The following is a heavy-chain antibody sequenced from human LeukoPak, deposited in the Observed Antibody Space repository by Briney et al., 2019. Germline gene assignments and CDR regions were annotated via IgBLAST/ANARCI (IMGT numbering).Heavy chain of an antibody. J-gene: IGHJ4*02. V-gene: IGHV4-59*08. CDR3: AGHHPRNTVDF. CDR2: ISDIGSI. D-gene: IGHD2/OR15-2a*01. CDR1: GGSISSYY. Sequence: PSETLSLTCTVSGGSISSYYWSWIREPPGKGLEWIAYISDIGSINYNPSLKSRVTISLATSKNQFSLKLSSVTGADTAVYYCAGHHPRNTVDFWGQGTLVTVSS.